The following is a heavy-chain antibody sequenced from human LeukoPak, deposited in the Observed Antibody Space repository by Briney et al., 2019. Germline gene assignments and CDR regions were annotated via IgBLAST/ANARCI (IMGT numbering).Heavy chain of an antibody. CDR3: ASDPMRYFDY. D-gene: IGHD2-2*01. CDR2: ISAYNGNT. Sequence: ASVKVSCKASGYTFTSYGISWVRQAPGQGLEWMGWISAYNGNTNYAQKLKGRVTMTTDTSTSTAYMELRSLRSDDTAVYSCASDPMRYFDYWGQGTLVTVSS. V-gene: IGHV1-18*01. J-gene: IGHJ4*02. CDR1: GYTFTSYG.